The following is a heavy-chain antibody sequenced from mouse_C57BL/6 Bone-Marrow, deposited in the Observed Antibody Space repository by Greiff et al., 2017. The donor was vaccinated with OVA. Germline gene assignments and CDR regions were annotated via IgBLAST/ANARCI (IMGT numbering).Heavy chain of an antibody. CDR1: GFTFSDYG. D-gene: IGHD5-1*01. V-gene: IGHV5-17*01. J-gene: IGHJ1*03. Sequence: EVMLVESGGGLVKPGGSLKLSCAASGFTFSDYGMHWVRQAPEKGLEWVAYISSGSSTIYYADTVKGRFTISRDNAKNTLFLQMTSLRSEDTAMYYCAASTPGYFDVWGTGTTVTVSS. CDR3: AASTPGYFDV. CDR2: ISSGSSTI.